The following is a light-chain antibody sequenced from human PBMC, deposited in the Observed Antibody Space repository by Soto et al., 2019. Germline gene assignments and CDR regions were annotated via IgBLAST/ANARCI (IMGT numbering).Light chain of an antibody. CDR3: QQRNIWPPVT. CDR2: DVS. J-gene: IGKJ5*01. CDR1: QSVSSSY. Sequence: EIVLTQSPGTLSLSPGERATLSCRASQSVSSSYLAWYQQKPGQAPRLLIYDVSNRATGIPARFSGSGSGTDFTLTISSLEPEDFAVYYCQQRNIWPPVTFGQGTRLEI. V-gene: IGKV3-11*01.